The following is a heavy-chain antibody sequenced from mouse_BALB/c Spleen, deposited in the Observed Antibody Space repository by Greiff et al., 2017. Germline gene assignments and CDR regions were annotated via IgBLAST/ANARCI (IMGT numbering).Heavy chain of an antibody. Sequence: EVQLQQSGPGLVKPSQSLSLTCTVTGYSITSDYAWNWIRQFPGNKLEWMGYISYSGSTSYNPSLKSRISITRDTSKNQFFLQLNSVTTEDTATYYCARSWDEAYWGQGTLVTVSA. V-gene: IGHV3-2*02. CDR2: ISYSGST. D-gene: IGHD4-1*01. J-gene: IGHJ3*01. CDR3: ARSWDEAY. CDR1: GYSITSDYA.